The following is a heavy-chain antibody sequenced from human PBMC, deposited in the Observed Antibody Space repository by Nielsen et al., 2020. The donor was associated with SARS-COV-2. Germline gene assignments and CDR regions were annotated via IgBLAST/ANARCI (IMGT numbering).Heavy chain of an antibody. J-gene: IGHJ3*01. V-gene: IGHV1-2*06. D-gene: IGHD1-26*01. CDR1: GYTFTAYY. Sequence: ASVKVSCKASGYTFTAYYIDWVRQAPGQGLECMGRINPNSGDTNYPQRFQGRVTMTRDTSINTVYMELSRLTSDDTAMYYCARESDSIEGAYAFDVWGQGTMVTVSS. CDR2: INPNSGDT. CDR3: ARESDSIEGAYAFDV.